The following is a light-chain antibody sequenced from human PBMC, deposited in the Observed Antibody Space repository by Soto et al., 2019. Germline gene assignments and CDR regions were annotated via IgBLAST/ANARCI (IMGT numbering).Light chain of an antibody. CDR2: DVS. Sequence: QSALTQPRSVSGSPGQSVTISCTGTSSDVGGYNYVSWYQQHPGKAPKVMIYDVSERPSGVPDRFSGSKSGNTASLTISGLQAEDAADYYCSSSAGSPRYVFGTGTKLTVL. CDR3: SSSAGSPRYV. CDR1: SSDVGGYNY. V-gene: IGLV2-11*01. J-gene: IGLJ1*01.